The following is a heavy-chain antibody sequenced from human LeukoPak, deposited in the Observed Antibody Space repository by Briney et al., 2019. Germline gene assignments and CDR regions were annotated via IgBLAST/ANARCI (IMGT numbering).Heavy chain of an antibody. J-gene: IGHJ4*02. V-gene: IGHV4-4*07. CDR2: IYTSGST. D-gene: IGHD1-26*01. Sequence: KPSETLSLTCTVSGGSISSYYWSWIRQPAGKGLEWIGRIYTSGSTNYNPSLKSRVTMSVDTSKNQFSLKLSSVTAADTAVYYCARDWDDSGSYYVDYWGQGTLVTVSS. CDR3: ARDWDDSGSYYVDY. CDR1: GGSISSYY.